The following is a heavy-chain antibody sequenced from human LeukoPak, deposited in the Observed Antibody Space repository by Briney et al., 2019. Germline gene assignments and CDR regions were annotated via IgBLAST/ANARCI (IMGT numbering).Heavy chain of an antibody. Sequence: SETLSLTCTVSGGSISSYYWSWIRQPPGKGLEWIGYIYYSGSTNYNPSLKSRVTISVDTSKNQFSLKLTSVTAADTAVYYCARVSDWNDFDYWGRGTLVTVSS. V-gene: IGHV4-59*01. CDR1: GGSISSYY. J-gene: IGHJ4*02. D-gene: IGHD1-1*01. CDR2: IYYSGST. CDR3: ARVSDWNDFDY.